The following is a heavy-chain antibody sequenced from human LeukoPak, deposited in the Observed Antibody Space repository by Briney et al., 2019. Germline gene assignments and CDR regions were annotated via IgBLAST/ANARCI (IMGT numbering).Heavy chain of an antibody. CDR2: IYSGGST. D-gene: IGHD3-10*01. CDR3: ARDRSHYGSGSYYPTYFDY. Sequence: GGSLRLSCAASGFTVSSNYMSWVRQAPGKGLEWVSVIYSGGSTYYADSVKGRFTISRDNSKNTLYLQMNSLRAEDTAVYYCARDRSHYGSGSYYPTYFDYWGRGTLVTVSS. J-gene: IGHJ4*02. CDR1: GFTVSSNY. V-gene: IGHV3-66*01.